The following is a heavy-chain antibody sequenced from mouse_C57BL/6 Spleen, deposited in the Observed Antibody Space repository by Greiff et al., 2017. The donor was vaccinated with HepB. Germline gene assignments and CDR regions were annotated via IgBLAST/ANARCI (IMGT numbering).Heavy chain of an antibody. D-gene: IGHD1-1*01. CDR2: IFPGSGST. V-gene: IGHV1-75*01. J-gene: IGHJ2*01. Sequence: QQRPGQGLEWIGWIFPGSGSTYYNEKFKGKATLTVDKSSSTAYMLLSSLTSEDSAVYFCARKVYGSGYWGQGTTLTVSS. CDR3: ARKVYGSGY.